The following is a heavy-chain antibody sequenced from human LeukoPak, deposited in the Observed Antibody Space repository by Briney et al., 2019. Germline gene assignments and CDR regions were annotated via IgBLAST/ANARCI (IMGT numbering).Heavy chain of an antibody. CDR2: INTDGRST. CDR3: ARPTSDYGGPYFDY. J-gene: IGHJ4*02. Sequence: GRSLRLSCAASGFTFSGYAMHWVRQAPGKGLEWVSRINTDGRSTSYADSVKGRFTISRDNAKNTLYLQMNSLRAEDTAVYYWARPTSDYGGPYFDYWGQGTLVTVSS. D-gene: IGHD4-17*01. CDR1: GFTFSGYA. V-gene: IGHV3-74*01.